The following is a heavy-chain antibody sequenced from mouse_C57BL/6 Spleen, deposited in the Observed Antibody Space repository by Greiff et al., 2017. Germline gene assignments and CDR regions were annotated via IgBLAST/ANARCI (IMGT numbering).Heavy chain of an antibody. CDR1: GYTFTSYW. J-gene: IGHJ2*01. CDR3: ARWDGYSYYFDY. Sequence: QVQLQQPGAELVRPGSSVKLSCKASGYTFTSYWMHWVKQRPIPGLEWIGNIDPSDSETHYNQKFKDKATLTVDKSSSTAYMQLSSLTSEDSAVYYCARWDGYSYYFDYWGQGTTLTVSS. CDR2: IDPSDSET. D-gene: IGHD2-3*01. V-gene: IGHV1-52*01.